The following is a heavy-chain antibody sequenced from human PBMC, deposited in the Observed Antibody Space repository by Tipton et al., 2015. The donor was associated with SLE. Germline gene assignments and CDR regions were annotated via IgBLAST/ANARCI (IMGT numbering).Heavy chain of an antibody. V-gene: IGHV4-4*07. CDR3: ARDGGGYNPYYYYYGMDV. J-gene: IGHJ6*02. D-gene: IGHD5-24*01. Sequence: TLSLTCTVSGGSMSSYYWHWVRQSPGKGLEWIGHIYTSGYTNYNPSLKSRLTILVDTSKNQFSLKLSSVTAADTAVYYCARDGGGYNPYYYYYGMDVWGQGTTVTVSS. CDR2: IYTSGYT. CDR1: GGSMSSYY.